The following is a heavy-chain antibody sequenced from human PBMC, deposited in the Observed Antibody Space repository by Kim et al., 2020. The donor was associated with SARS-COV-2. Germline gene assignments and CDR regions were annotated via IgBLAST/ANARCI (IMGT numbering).Heavy chain of an antibody. D-gene: IGHD4-17*01. CDR3: AKDLVSDYGDQLGY. V-gene: IGHV3-23*01. J-gene: IGHJ4*02. Sequence: ADAEEGRDTISRDNSKNTMYLKMNRLRAEDTAIYFCAKDLVSDYGDQLGYWGQGTLVTVSS.